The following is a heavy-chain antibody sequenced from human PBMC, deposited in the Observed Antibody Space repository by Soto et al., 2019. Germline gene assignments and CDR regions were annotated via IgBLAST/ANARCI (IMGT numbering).Heavy chain of an antibody. CDR2: TYYRSRWYN. Sequence: SQTLSLTCAISGDSVSSNSAAWNWIRLSPSRGLEWLARTYYRSRWYNDYAVSVRSRITVNPDTSKNQFSLQLTSVTPEDTAVYYCARDFDNYQYFDYWGQGTLVTVSS. CDR1: GDSVSSNSAA. CDR3: ARDFDNYQYFDY. V-gene: IGHV6-1*01. D-gene: IGHD3-9*01. J-gene: IGHJ4*02.